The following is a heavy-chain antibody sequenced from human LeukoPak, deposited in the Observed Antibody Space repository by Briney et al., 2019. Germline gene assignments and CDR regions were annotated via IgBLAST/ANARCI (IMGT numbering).Heavy chain of an antibody. CDR2: ISGSGGST. CDR3: AKGSSSYYFAFDI. D-gene: IGHD6-13*01. V-gene: IGHV3-23*01. J-gene: IGHJ3*02. Sequence: GGSLRLSCAASGFTFSNYAMSWVRQAPGRGLEWVSGISGSGGSTYYADSVKGRFTISRDNSKNTLYLQMNSLRAEDTAVYYCAKGSSSYYFAFDIWGQGTMVTVSS. CDR1: GFTFSNYA.